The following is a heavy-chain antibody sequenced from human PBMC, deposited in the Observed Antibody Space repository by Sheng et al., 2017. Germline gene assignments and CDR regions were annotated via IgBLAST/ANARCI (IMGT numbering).Heavy chain of an antibody. D-gene: IGHD6-19*01. J-gene: IGHJ3*02. Sequence: QVQLVQSGAEVKKPGASVKVSCKASAYTFTNYYMHWVRQAPGQGLEWMGIINPSGGSASYAQKFQDRVTMTRDTSTSTVYMDLSSLRSEDTALYYCARSQFGGWHDAFDIWGQGTMVTVSS. CDR2: INPSGGSA. CDR1: AYTFTNYY. V-gene: IGHV1-46*01. CDR3: ARSQFGGWHDAFDI.